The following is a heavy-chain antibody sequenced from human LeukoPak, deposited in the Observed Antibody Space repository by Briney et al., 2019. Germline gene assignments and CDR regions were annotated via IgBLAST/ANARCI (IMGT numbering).Heavy chain of an antibody. CDR3: ARDLGYSSGWYDY. CDR2: IYNTGST. J-gene: IGHJ4*02. Sequence: SETLSLTCTVSGGSTSSYYWSWIRQPPGKGLEWIGYIYNTGSTNYNPSLKSRVAISVDKSKNQFSLKLSSVTAADTAMYYCARDLGYSSGWYDYWGQGTLVTVSS. V-gene: IGHV4-59*01. D-gene: IGHD6-19*01. CDR1: GGSTSSYY.